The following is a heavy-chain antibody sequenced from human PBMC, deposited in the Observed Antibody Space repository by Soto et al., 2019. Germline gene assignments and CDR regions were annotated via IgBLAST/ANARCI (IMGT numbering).Heavy chain of an antibody. CDR1: GFTFSSYG. D-gene: IGHD3-10*02. CDR3: ARNLENGLFGDGMDV. V-gene: IGHV3-33*01. Sequence: QVQLVESGGGVVQPGRSLRLSCAASGFTFSSYGMHWVRQAPGKGLEWVAVIWYDGSNKYYADSVKGRFTISRDNSKNTLYLQMNSLRAEDTAVYYCARNLENGLFGDGMDVWGQGTTVTVSS. CDR2: IWYDGSNK. J-gene: IGHJ6*02.